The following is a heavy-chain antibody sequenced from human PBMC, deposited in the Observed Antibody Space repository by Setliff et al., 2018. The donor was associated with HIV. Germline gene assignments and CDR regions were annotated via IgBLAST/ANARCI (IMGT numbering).Heavy chain of an antibody. CDR1: GDSIGGYY. J-gene: IGHJ4*02. CDR2: MHTSRNT. CDR3: ARDQKGXSYGYFDS. Sequence: ETLSLTCTSSGDSIGGYYWSWIRQPAGKGLEWIGRMHTSRNTNYNPSLKSRVTMSVDTSKNQFSLRLSSVTAADTAVYYCARDQKGXSYGYFDSWGQGTLVTVSS. V-gene: IGHV4-4*07. D-gene: IGHD5-18*01.